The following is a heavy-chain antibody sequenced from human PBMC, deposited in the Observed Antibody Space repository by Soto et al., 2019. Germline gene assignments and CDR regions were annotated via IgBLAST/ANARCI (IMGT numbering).Heavy chain of an antibody. J-gene: IGHJ4*02. CDR2: TYSGDTT. CDR3: ARFAFNSRFDF. V-gene: IGHV3-66*01. Sequence: EVQLVESGGGLFQPGGSLRLSCVVSGFTVSNNYISWVRQAPGKGLEWVSVTYSGDTTYYADSVKGRFTVSRDISKNTLYLQMNSLRAEDTAVFYCARFAFNSRFDFWGQGTLVTVSS. D-gene: IGHD1-1*01. CDR1: GFTVSNNY.